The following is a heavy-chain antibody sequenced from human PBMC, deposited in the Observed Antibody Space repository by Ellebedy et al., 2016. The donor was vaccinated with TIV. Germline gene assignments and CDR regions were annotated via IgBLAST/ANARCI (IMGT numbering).Heavy chain of an antibody. CDR2: IYYSGST. CDR3: ASLKYYYGSGSSPFDI. J-gene: IGHJ3*02. V-gene: IGHV4-59*01. Sequence: MPSETLSLTCTVSGGSISSYYWSWIRQPPGKGLEWIGYIYYSGSTNYNPSLKSRVTISVDTSKNQFSLKLSSVTAADTAVYYCASLKYYYGSGSSPFDIWGQGTMVTVSS. D-gene: IGHD3-10*01. CDR1: GGSISSYY.